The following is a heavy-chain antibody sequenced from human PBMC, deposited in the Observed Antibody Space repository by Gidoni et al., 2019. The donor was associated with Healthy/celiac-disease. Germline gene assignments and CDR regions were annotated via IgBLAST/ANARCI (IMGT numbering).Heavy chain of an antibody. D-gene: IGHD6-19*01. CDR2: ISGSGGST. V-gene: IGHV3-23*01. J-gene: IGHJ4*02. CDR3: AKDLGSSSGQWLAHFDY. Sequence: EVQLLESGGGLVQPGGSLSLPCAASGFTFSSYAMSWVRQAPGKGLEWVSAISGSGGSTYYADSVKGRFTISRDNSKNTLYLQMNSLRAEDTAVYYCAKDLGSSSGQWLAHFDYWGQGTLVTVSS. CDR1: GFTFSSYA.